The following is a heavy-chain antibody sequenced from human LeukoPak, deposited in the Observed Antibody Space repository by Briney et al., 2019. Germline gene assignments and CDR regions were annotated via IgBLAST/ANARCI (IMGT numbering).Heavy chain of an antibody. CDR3: AKDWKFYYVSGSFFPDN. V-gene: IGHV3-30-3*01. CDR2: ISHDGSKK. D-gene: IGHD3-10*01. Sequence: GGSLRLSCAASGFTFSTYAIHWVRQAPGKGLECVAVISHDGSKKYYADFVKGRFTISRDNSKNTLYLHMNSLIPEDTAVYFCAKDWKFYYVSGSFFPDNWGQGTLVTVSS. CDR1: GFTFSTYA. J-gene: IGHJ4*02.